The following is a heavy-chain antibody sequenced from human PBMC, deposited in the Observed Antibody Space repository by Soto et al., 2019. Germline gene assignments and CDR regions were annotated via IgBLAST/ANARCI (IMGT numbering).Heavy chain of an antibody. V-gene: IGHV3-23*01. CDR1: GFPFSSYA. D-gene: IGHD6-13*01. Sequence: GGSLRLSCAASGFPFSSYAMSWVRQAPGKGLEWVSAISGSGGSTYYADSVKGRFTISRDNSKNSLYLQMNSLRAEDTAVYYCARHPERIAQIGWFDPWGQGTLVTVSS. J-gene: IGHJ5*02. CDR2: ISGSGGST. CDR3: ARHPERIAQIGWFDP.